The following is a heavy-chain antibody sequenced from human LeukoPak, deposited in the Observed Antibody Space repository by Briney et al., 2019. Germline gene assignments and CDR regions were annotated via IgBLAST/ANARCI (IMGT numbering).Heavy chain of an antibody. CDR2: INPKNGKT. CDR3: ARKLSGYSSTWYPDY. J-gene: IGHJ4*02. D-gene: IGHD6-13*01. CDR1: GYIFTSYD. V-gene: IGHV1-8*01. Sequence: ASVKVSCKTSGYIFTSYDINWVRQATGQGLEWVGYINPKNGKTGYAQKFQGRVTMTTDTPTTTAFMELNSLRYDDTAVYYCARKLSGYSSTWYPDYWGQGTLVTVPS.